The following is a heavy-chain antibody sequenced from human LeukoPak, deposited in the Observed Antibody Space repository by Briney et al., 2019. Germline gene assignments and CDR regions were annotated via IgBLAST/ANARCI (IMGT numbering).Heavy chain of an antibody. V-gene: IGHV3-48*03. J-gene: IGHJ1*01. CDR1: GLTFSSYE. CDR2: ISSSGSTI. Sequence: GGSLRLSCAASGLTFSSYEMNWVRQAPGKGLEWVSYISSSGSTIYYADSVKGRFTISRDNAKNSLYLQMNSLRAEDTAVYYCAKDDNYYDSSGLPPEYFQHWGQGTLVTVSS. D-gene: IGHD3-22*01. CDR3: AKDDNYYDSSGLPPEYFQH.